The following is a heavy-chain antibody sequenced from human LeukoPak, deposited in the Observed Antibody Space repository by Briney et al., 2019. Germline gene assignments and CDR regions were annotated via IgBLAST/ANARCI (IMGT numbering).Heavy chain of an antibody. CDR1: GYNFATYW. V-gene: IGHV5-51*01. CDR2: IYPGDSDS. D-gene: IGHD2-2*01. J-gene: IGHJ3*02. Sequence: GESLKISCKGSGYNFATYWIGWVRQMPGKGLEWMGIIYPGDSDSRYSPSFQGQVTVSADKSISTVYLQWSSLKASDSAMYYCARLRYCGSSRCYNRPNDAFETWGQGTMVTISS. CDR3: ARLRYCGSSRCYNRPNDAFET.